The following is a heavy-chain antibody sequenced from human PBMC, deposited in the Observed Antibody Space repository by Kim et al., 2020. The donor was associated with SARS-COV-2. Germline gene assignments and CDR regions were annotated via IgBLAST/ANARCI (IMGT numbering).Heavy chain of an antibody. J-gene: IGHJ6*02. V-gene: IGHV1-3*01. Sequence: ASVKVSCKASGYTFTSYAMHWVRQAPGQRLEWMGWINAGNGNTKYSQKFQGRVTITRDTSASTAYMELSSLRSEDTAVYYCASVYYYGSGSYPYYYYYGMDVWGQGTTVTVSS. CDR3: ASVYYYGSGSYPYYYYYGMDV. CDR1: GYTFTSYA. D-gene: IGHD3-10*01. CDR2: INAGNGNT.